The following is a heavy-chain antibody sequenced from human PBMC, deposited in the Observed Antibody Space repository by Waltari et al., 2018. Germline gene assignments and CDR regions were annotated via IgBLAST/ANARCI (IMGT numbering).Heavy chain of an antibody. CDR2: IYHSGST. CDR1: GGSISSSNW. Sequence: GTLSLTCAVSGGSISSSNWWSWVRQPPGKGLEWIGEIYHSGSTNYNPSLKSRVTISVDKSKNQFSLKLSSVTAADTAVYYCARILVFGGYCSSTSCYQPYNWFDPWGQGTLVTVSS. CDR3: ARILVFGGYCSSTSCYQPYNWFDP. D-gene: IGHD2-2*01. V-gene: IGHV4-4*02. J-gene: IGHJ5*02.